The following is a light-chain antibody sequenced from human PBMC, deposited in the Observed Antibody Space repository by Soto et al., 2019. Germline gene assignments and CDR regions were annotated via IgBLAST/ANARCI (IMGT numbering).Light chain of an antibody. CDR1: SGDVGGYNY. CDR3: SSYTSSGTLV. Sequence: QPVLTQPASVSGSPGQSITISCTGTSGDVGGYNYVAWYQQHPGKAPKLMIYDVSNRPSGVSNRFSGSKSGNTASLTISGLQAEDEADYYCSSYTSSGTLVFGGGTKVTVL. J-gene: IGLJ2*01. V-gene: IGLV2-14*01. CDR2: DVS.